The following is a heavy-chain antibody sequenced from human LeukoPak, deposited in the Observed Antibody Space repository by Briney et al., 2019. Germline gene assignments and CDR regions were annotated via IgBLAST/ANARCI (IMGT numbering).Heavy chain of an antibody. CDR3: ARDAGIAAAGSLWWYFDL. Sequence: GESLKISGKGSVYNFVSYWIGWVRQMPGKGLEGMGVIYPGDSDTRYSPSCHGQVNISADKSICTAHLQWTRLKASHTPMYYCARDAGIAAAGSLWWYFDLWGRGTLVTVSS. V-gene: IGHV5-51*01. D-gene: IGHD6-13*01. CDR2: IYPGDSDT. CDR1: VYNFVSYW. J-gene: IGHJ2*01.